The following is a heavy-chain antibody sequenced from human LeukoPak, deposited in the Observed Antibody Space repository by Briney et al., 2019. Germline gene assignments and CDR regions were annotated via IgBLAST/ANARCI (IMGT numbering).Heavy chain of an antibody. V-gene: IGHV4-39*07. CDR1: GGSVSSSDYY. Sequence: PSETLSLTCTVSGGSVSSSDYYWGWIRQPPGKGLEWIGSIYYSGSTYHNPSLKSRVTISLDTSKNQFSLKLSSVTAADTALYFCARDSSYGSGSYDYFDYWGQGILVTVSS. CDR2: IYYSGST. J-gene: IGHJ4*02. D-gene: IGHD3-10*01. CDR3: ARDSSYGSGSYDYFDY.